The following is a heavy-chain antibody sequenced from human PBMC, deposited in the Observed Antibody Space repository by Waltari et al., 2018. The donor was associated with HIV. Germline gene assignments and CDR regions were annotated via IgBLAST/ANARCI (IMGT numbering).Heavy chain of an antibody. Sequence: QVQLQESGPGLVKPSETLSLTCTVSGYSISSGYYRGWIRQPPGKGLEWIGSIYHSGSTYYNPSLKSRVTISVDTSKNQFSLKLSSVTAADTAVYYCARKSELGAGYWGQGTLVTVSS. CDR1: GYSISSGYY. CDR2: IYHSGST. CDR3: ARKSELGAGY. V-gene: IGHV4-38-2*02. J-gene: IGHJ4*02. D-gene: IGHD7-27*01.